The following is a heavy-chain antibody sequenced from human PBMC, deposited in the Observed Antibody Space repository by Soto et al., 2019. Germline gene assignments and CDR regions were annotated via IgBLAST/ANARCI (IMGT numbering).Heavy chain of an antibody. D-gene: IGHD5-12*01. CDR3: ARARRDGYTPPTPVDY. CDR2: ISAYNGNT. V-gene: IGHV1-18*04. CDR1: GYTFTSYG. J-gene: IGHJ4*02. Sequence: QVQLVQTGAEVKKPGASVKVSCKASGYTFTSYGISWVRQAPGQGLEWMGWISAYNGNTNYAQKLQGRVTMTTDTSTSTAYMELRSLRSDDTAVYYCARARRDGYTPPTPVDYWGQGTLVTVSS.